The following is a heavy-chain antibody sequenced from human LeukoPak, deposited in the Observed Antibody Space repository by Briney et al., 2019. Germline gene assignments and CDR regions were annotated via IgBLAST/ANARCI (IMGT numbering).Heavy chain of an antibody. CDR3: ARTTVTTNFKDAFDI. CDR1: GFTVSSNY. D-gene: IGHD4-17*01. Sequence: PGGSLRLSCAVSGFTVSSNYMSWVRQAPGKGLEWVSVIYPGGSTYYAGSVQGRFTVSRDNSKNTLYLQMNSLRDEDTAMYYCARTTVTTNFKDAFDIWGQGTVVTVSS. J-gene: IGHJ3*02. CDR2: IYPGGST. V-gene: IGHV3-53*01.